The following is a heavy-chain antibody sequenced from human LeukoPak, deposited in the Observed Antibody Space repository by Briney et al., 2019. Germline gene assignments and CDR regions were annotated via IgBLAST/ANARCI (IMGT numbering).Heavy chain of an antibody. V-gene: IGHV1-69*06. CDR1: GGTFSSYA. Sequence: GASVKVSCKASGGTFSSYAISWVRQAPGRGLEWMGGIVPIFGTANYAQKFQGRVTITADKSTSTAFMELSSLRSEDTAVYYCARPVYGSGSYYPFDYWGQGTLVTVSS. CDR3: ARPVYGSGSYYPFDY. J-gene: IGHJ4*02. D-gene: IGHD3-10*01. CDR2: IVPIFGTA.